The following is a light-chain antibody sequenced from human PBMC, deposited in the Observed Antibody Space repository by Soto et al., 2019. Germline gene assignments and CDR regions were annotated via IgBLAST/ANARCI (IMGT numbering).Light chain of an antibody. Sequence: DIQMTQSPSSMSASVGDRVTITCRASQSISSYLNWYQQNPGKAPKLLIDAASSLQSGVPSMFSGRRSGTDFTLTISSLQPEAFSTYYCQQSDRTSRTFGQGAKVQSK. CDR2: AAS. CDR1: QSISSY. J-gene: IGKJ1*01. V-gene: IGKV1-39*01. CDR3: QQSDRTSRT.